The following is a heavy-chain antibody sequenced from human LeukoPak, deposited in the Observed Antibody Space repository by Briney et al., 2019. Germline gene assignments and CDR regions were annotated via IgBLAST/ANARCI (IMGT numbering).Heavy chain of an antibody. CDR2: IDYSGTT. CDR1: GGSIRSRSHY. CDR3: ARDRADSSGWTDAFDI. V-gene: IGHV4-39*07. Sequence: SETLSLTCNVSGGSIRSRSHYWGWIRQPPGKGLEWIGGIDYSGTTYNTPSLNSRVTVSVDMSKSQFSLKLSSVTAADTAVYYCARDRADSSGWTDAFDIWGQGTMVTVSS. D-gene: IGHD3-22*01. J-gene: IGHJ3*02.